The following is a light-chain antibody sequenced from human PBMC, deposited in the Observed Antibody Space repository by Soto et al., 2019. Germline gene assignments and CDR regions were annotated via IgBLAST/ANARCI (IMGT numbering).Light chain of an antibody. J-gene: IGKJ1*01. CDR3: QQRGNRPPWT. CDR2: GAS. V-gene: IGKV3D-15*01. CDR1: QSVSSS. Sequence: EIVMTQSPATLSVSPGQRATLSCRASQSVSSSLAWYQQKPGQAPRLLIYGASTRGTGIPARFSGSGSGTDSTLTISSLEPEDFAVYYCQQRGNRPPWTFGQGTKVDIK.